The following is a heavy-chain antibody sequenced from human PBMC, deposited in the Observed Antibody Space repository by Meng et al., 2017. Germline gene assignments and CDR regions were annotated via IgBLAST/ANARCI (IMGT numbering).Heavy chain of an antibody. CDR2: TYYRSKWYN. J-gene: IGHJ4*02. D-gene: IGHD6-19*01. Sequence: QVQLQQSDPRLVKPSATLSLTSAISGDSVSSNSAAWNWIRQSPSRGLEWLGRTYYRSKWYNDYAVSVKSRITINPDTSKNQFSLQLNSVTPEDTAVYYCARDRSGWYSGRGPFDYWGQGTLVTVSS. CDR3: ARDRSGWYSGRGPFDY. V-gene: IGHV6-1*01. CDR1: GDSVSSNSAA.